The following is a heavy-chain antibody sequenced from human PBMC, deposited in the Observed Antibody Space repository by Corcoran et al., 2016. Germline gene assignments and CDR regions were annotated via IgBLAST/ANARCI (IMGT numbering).Heavy chain of an antibody. CDR1: GGTFSSYA. D-gene: IGHD4-17*01. Sequence: QVQLVQSGAEVKKPGSSVKVSCKASGGTFSSYAISWVRQAPGQGLEWMGGIIPIFGTANYAQKFQGRVTITADESTSTAYMELSSLRSEDTAGYYCARSPNYGDTHLVGTFDYWGQGTLVTVSS. CDR3: ARSPNYGDTHLVGTFDY. V-gene: IGHV1-69*01. J-gene: IGHJ4*02. CDR2: IIPIFGTA.